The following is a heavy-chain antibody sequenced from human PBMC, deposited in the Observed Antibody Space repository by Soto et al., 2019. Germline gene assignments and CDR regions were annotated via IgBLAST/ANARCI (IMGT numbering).Heavy chain of an antibody. CDR1: GFSLTTSGVG. J-gene: IGHJ4*01. V-gene: IGHV2-5*02. D-gene: IGHD3-3*01. CDR2: IYWDDDK. Sequence: QITLNESGPTVVKPTETLTLTCTFSGFSLTTSGVGVGWVRQSSGKAPEWLAFIYWDDDKRYSTSLKSRLTITKDTSKNQVVLTMANVDPADTATYYCAHRVLRAVFGLVTTTAIYFDFWGHGTPVVVSS. CDR3: AHRVLRAVFGLVTTTAIYFDF.